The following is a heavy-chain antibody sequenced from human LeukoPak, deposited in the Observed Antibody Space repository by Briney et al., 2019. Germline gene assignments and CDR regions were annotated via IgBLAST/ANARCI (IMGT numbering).Heavy chain of an antibody. D-gene: IGHD1-14*01. Sequence: GGSLRLSCAASGFTFSTYAMSWVRQAPGKGLEWVSYISSSSSTIYYADSVKGRFTISRDNAKNSLYLQMNSLRAEDTAVYYCARGVPGLSRTIDYWGQGTLVTVSS. CDR3: ARGVPGLSRTIDY. CDR2: ISSSSSTI. V-gene: IGHV3-48*01. CDR1: GFTFSTYA. J-gene: IGHJ4*02.